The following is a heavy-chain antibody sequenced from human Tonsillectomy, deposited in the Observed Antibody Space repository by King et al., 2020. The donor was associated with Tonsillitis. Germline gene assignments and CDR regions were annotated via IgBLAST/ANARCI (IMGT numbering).Heavy chain of an antibody. Sequence: QLQESGPGVVKPSETLSLTCTVSGGSLSSSDQYWAWIRQPPGKGLEWIGYMYYSGTIFYNPFLKSRITISGGTSENRFSLKLSSVTAADTAVYFCARSVSGSFDYWGQGALVTVSS. D-gene: IGHD6-19*01. J-gene: IGHJ4*02. CDR2: MYYSGTI. V-gene: IGHV4-39*01. CDR3: ARSVSGSFDY. CDR1: GGSLSSSDQY.